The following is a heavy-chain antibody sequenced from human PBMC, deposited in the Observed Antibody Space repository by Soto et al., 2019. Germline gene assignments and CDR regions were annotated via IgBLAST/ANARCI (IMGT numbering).Heavy chain of an antibody. D-gene: IGHD5-12*01. Sequence: GESLKISCKGSGYSFTSYWIGWVRQMPGKGLEWMGIIYPGDSDTRYSPSFQGQVTISADRSISTAYLRWSSLKASDTAMYYCARRGRGYSGYDYGVFEFDYWGQGTLVTVSS. V-gene: IGHV5-51*01. J-gene: IGHJ4*02. CDR1: GYSFTSYW. CDR2: IYPGDSDT. CDR3: ARRGRGYSGYDYGVFEFDY.